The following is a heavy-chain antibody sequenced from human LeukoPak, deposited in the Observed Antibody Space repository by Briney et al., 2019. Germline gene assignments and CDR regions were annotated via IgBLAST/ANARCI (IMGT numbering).Heavy chain of an antibody. Sequence: SETLSLTCAVSGGSLNSSNWWSWVRQPPGKGLEWIGEIYHSGSTNYNPSLKSRVTISVDKSKNQFSLKLSSVTAADTAVYYCATHGSCSSTSCNRWFDSWGQGTLVTVSS. V-gene: IGHV4-4*02. CDR1: GGSLNSSNW. CDR2: IYHSGST. D-gene: IGHD2-2*03. CDR3: ATHGSCSSTSCNRWFDS. J-gene: IGHJ5*01.